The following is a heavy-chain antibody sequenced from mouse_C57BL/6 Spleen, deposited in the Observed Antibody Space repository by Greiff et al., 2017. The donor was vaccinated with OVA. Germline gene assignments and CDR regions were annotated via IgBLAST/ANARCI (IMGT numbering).Heavy chain of an antibody. J-gene: IGHJ4*01. Sequence: VHVKQSGTVLARPGASVKMSCKTSGYTFTSYWMHWVKQRPGQGLEWIGAIYPGNSDTSYNQKFKGKAKLTAVTSASTAYMELSSLTNEDSAVYYCTKGDYDYLYAMDYWGQGTSVTVSS. CDR3: TKGDYDYLYAMDY. D-gene: IGHD2-4*01. CDR1: GYTFTSYW. CDR2: IYPGNSDT. V-gene: IGHV1-5*01.